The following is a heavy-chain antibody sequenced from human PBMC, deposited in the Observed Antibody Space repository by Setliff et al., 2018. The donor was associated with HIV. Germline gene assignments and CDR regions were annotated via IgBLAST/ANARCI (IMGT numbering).Heavy chain of an antibody. V-gene: IGHV3-7*03. CDR2: IKNDGSEK. J-gene: IGHJ4*02. CDR1: GFSFEKFW. D-gene: IGHD4-4*01. Sequence: GGSLRLSCVVPGFSFEKFWMNWVRQAPGKGLEWVANIKNDGSEKFYVDSVKGRFTISRDNAKSSLFLQMNNLRGEDTAVYHCTIGHYTTSGWGQGALVTVSS. CDR3: TIGHYTTSG.